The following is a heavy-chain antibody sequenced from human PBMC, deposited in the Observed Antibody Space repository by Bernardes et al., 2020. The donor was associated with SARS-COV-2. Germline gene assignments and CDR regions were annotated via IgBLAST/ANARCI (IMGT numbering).Heavy chain of an antibody. CDR3: AGFTVDGFDP. Sequence: SETLSLTSAVYGVSFSGYDWSWIRQPPGKGLEWIGEINHSGSTNYNPSLKSRVTISVDTSKNQFSLKLSSVTAADTAVYYCAGFTVDGFDPWGQGTLVTVSS. CDR2: INHSGST. V-gene: IGHV4-34*01. CDR1: GVSFSGYD. J-gene: IGHJ5*02. D-gene: IGHD4-17*01.